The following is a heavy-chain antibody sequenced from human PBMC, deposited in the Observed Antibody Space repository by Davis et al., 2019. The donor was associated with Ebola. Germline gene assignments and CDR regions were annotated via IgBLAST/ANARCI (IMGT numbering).Heavy chain of an antibody. V-gene: IGHV3-23*01. D-gene: IGHD1-26*01. CDR3: AKDTSNIWFDI. CDR1: GFTFRRYS. CDR2: LGTSADT. J-gene: IGHJ3*02. Sequence: GESLKISCAASGFTFRRYSMSWVRQAPGNGLEWVSTLGTSADTYYADSVKGRFTISRDNSKNTLYLQMNGLRVEDTAIYYCAKDTSNIWFDIWGQGTMVTVSS.